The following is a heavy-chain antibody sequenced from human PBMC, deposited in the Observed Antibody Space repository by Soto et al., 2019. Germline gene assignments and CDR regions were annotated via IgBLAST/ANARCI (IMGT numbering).Heavy chain of an antibody. CDR2: ISTYNGDT. J-gene: IGHJ6*02. D-gene: IGHD2-15*01. CDR3: AGAGAAPYYYYGMDV. V-gene: IGHV1-18*01. CDR1: GYTFSTSG. Sequence: QVQLVQSGAEVRKPGASVKVSCKASGYTFSTSGMSWLRQAPGQGLEWMGWISTYNGDTNDAPKFQDRVTMTSDTATSTVYMQLRTLGSDDTAVYYCAGAGAAPYYYYGMDVWGQGTRVTVSS.